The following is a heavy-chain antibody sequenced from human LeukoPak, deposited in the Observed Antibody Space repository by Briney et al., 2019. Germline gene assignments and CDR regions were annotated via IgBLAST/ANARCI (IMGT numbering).Heavy chain of an antibody. CDR3: ARVRDYYDSSGYYYWYFDL. J-gene: IGHJ2*01. Sequence: PSETLSLTCTVSGGSISGSSYYWSWIRQPPGKGLEWIGYIYYSGSTNYNPSLKSRVTISVDTSKNQFSLKLSSVTAADTAVYYCARVRDYYDSSGYYYWYFDLWGRGTLVTVSS. V-gene: IGHV4-61*01. D-gene: IGHD3-22*01. CDR2: IYYSGST. CDR1: GGSISGSSYY.